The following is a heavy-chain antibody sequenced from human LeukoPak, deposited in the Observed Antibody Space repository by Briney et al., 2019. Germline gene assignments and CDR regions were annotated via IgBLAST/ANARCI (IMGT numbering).Heavy chain of an antibody. CDR1: GYSFTSYG. D-gene: IGHD6-19*01. Sequence: GESLKISCKGSGYSFTSYGINWVRQMPGKGLEWMGRIDPSDSYTNYGPSFQGHVTISADKSINTAYLQWSSLKASDTAMYYCARQGGSGWYNDYWGQGTLVSVSS. CDR2: IDPSDSYT. CDR3: ARQGGSGWYNDY. V-gene: IGHV5-10-1*01. J-gene: IGHJ4*02.